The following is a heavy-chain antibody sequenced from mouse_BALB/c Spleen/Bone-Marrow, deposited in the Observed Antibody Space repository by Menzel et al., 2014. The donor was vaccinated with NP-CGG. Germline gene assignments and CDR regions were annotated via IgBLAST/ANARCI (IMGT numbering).Heavy chain of an antibody. CDR1: GFNIKDTY. CDR3: ARPIFL. Sequence: EVMLVESGAELVKPGASVKSSCTASGFNIKDTYMHWVKQRPEQGLEWIGRIDPANGNTKYDPKFQGKATITADTSSNTAYLQLSSLTSEDTAVYYCARPIFLWGQGTSVTVSS. J-gene: IGHJ4*01. CDR2: IDPANGNT. V-gene: IGHV14-3*02.